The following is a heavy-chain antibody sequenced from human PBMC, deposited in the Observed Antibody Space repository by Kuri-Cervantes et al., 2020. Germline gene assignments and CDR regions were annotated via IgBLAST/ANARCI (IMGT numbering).Heavy chain of an antibody. D-gene: IGHD3-10*01. CDR1: GFSLSTSGVG. CDR3: ARTRGFGELSRFDY. J-gene: IGHJ4*02. V-gene: IGHV2-5*02. CDR2: IYWDDDK. Sequence: SGPTLVKPTQTLTLTCTFSGFSLSTSGVGVGWIRQPPGKALEWLALIYWDDDKRYSPSLKSRLTITKDTSKNQVVLTMTNMDPVGTATYYCARTRGFGELSRFDYWGQGTLVTVSS.